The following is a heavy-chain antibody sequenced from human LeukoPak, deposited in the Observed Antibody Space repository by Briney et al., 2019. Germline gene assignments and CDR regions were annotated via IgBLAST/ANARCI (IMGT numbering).Heavy chain of an antibody. D-gene: IGHD1-26*01. J-gene: IGHJ4*02. CDR2: IWYDGSNQ. V-gene: IGHV3-33*01. CDR1: GLRFRNYG. Sequence: GGSLRLSCAASGLRFRNYGMHWVRQAPGKGLEWVAVIWYDGSNQHYVDSVKGRFTVSRDNAKNTLYLQMNSLRAEDTAVYYCATDRNSGKYYDYWGQGTLVAVSS. CDR3: ATDRNSGKYYDY.